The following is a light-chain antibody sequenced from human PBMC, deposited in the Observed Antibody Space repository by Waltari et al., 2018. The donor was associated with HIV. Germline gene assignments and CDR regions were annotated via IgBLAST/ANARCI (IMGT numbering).Light chain of an antibody. Sequence: QLTQSPSSLSASLGDKVTITCRASQNIKTLLNWYQLGPGKAPRLLIYGVSGLPTGVPSRFTGGGSGADFTLTINNLQPEDFASYFCQQTYSVSITFGPGTRVEI. V-gene: IGKV1-39*01. CDR1: QNIKTL. J-gene: IGKJ5*01. CDR2: GVS. CDR3: QQTYSVSIT.